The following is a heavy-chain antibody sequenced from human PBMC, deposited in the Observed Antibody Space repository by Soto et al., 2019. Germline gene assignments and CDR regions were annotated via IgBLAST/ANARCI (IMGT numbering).Heavy chain of an antibody. CDR1: GYTFTSYG. CDR2: ISAHNGNT. Sequence: QVHLVQSGAEVKKPGASVKVSCKASGYTFTSYGITWVRQAPGQGLEWMGWISAHNGNTDYAQKLQGRVIVTRDTTTSTAYMELMSLRSDDTAVYYCARGRYGDYWSQGALVTVSS. V-gene: IGHV1-18*01. J-gene: IGHJ4*02. CDR3: ARGRYGDY. D-gene: IGHD1-1*01.